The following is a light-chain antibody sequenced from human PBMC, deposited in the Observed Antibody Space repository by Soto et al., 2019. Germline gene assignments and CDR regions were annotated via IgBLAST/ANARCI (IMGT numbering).Light chain of an antibody. CDR2: DVS. Sequence: QSVLTQPASVSGSPGQSITISCTGTSSDVGAYNYVAWYQHNPGKAPKLMIYDVSNRPSGVSSRFSGSKSANTASLSISGLQADDEADYYCSSYTSSSTLVFGTGTKVTVL. CDR1: SSDVGAYNY. V-gene: IGLV2-14*01. CDR3: SSYTSSSTLV. J-gene: IGLJ1*01.